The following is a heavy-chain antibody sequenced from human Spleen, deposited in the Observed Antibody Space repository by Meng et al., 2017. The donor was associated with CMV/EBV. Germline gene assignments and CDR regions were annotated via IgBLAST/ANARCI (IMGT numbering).Heavy chain of an antibody. V-gene: IGHV3-23*01. CDR1: GFTFSSYA. J-gene: IGHJ6*02. CDR2: ISGSGGST. CDR3: AKVLNEYSSSSFPYYYYGMDV. D-gene: IGHD6-6*01. Sequence: GESLKISCAASGFTFSSYAMSWVRQAPGKGLEWVSAISGSGGSTYYADSVKGRFTISRDNSKNTLYLQMNSLRAEDTAVYYCAKVLNEYSSSSFPYYYYGMDVWGQGTTVTVSS.